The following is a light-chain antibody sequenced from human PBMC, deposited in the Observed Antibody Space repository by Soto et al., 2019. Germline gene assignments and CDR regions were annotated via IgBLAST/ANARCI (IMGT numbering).Light chain of an antibody. CDR3: QQYNNWPPLT. V-gene: IGKV3-15*01. J-gene: IGKJ4*01. CDR2: GAS. CDR1: KSVSNN. Sequence: EIVMTQSPATLSVSPGERAILSCRASKSVSNNLAWYQQKPGQAPRLLIYGASTRATSIPARFSGSGSGTEFTLSISSLQSEDFAIYYCQQYNNWPPLTFGGGTKVEI.